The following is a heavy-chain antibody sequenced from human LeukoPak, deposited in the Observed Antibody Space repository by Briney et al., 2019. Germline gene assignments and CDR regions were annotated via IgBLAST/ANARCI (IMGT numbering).Heavy chain of an antibody. Sequence: GASVKVSCKASGGTFISYAISWVRQAPGQGLEWMGGIIPIFGTANYAQKLQGRVTITADESTSTAYMELSSLRSEDTAVYYCALLATTVVTRFDYWGQGTLVTVSS. CDR3: ALLATTVVTRFDY. J-gene: IGHJ4*02. CDR2: IIPIFGTA. CDR1: GGTFISYA. V-gene: IGHV1-69*13. D-gene: IGHD4-23*01.